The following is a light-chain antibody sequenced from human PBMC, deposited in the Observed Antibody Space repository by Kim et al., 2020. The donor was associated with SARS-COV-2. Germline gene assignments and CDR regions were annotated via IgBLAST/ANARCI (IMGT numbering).Light chain of an antibody. CDR2: EDN. CDR1: SGSIASNY. J-gene: IGLJ3*02. Sequence: NFMLTQPHSVSESPGKTVTISCTRSSGSIASNYVQWYQQRPGSAPTTVIYEDNQRPSGVPDRFSGSIDSSSNSASLTIPGLKAEDEADYYCQSYDSSTGVFGGGTQLTVL. V-gene: IGLV6-57*04. CDR3: QSYDSSTGV.